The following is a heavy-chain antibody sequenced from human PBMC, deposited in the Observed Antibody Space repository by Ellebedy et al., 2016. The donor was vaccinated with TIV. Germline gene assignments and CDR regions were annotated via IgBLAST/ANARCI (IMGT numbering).Heavy chain of an antibody. J-gene: IGHJ5*02. Sequence: GGSLRLSCVASGFTFSDYYMSWTRQAPGKGLEWVSYISTSGRTIYYADSVKGRFTISRDNAKNSLYLQMKSLRAEDTAVYYCARDARFIDQQHNWFDPWGQGTLVTVSS. CDR2: ISTSGRTI. CDR3: ARDARFIDQQHNWFDP. CDR1: GFTFSDYY. D-gene: IGHD2-2*01. V-gene: IGHV3-11*01.